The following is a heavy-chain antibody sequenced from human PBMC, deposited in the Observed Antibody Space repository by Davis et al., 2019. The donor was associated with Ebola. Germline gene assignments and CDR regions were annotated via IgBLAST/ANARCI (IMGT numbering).Heavy chain of an antibody. J-gene: IGHJ1*01. Sequence: GESLKISCAASGFTVSSNYMSWVRQAPGKGLVWVSRINSDGSSTSYADSVKGRFTISRDNAKNTLYLQMNSLRAEDTAVYYCARDLRGSGWPEYFQHWGQGTLVTVSS. CDR3: ARDLRGSGWPEYFQH. V-gene: IGHV3-74*01. CDR1: GFTVSSNY. CDR2: INSDGSST. D-gene: IGHD6-19*01.